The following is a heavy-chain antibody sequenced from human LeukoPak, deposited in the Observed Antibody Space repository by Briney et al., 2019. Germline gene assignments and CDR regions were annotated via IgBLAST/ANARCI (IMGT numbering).Heavy chain of an antibody. D-gene: IGHD5-18*01. CDR2: ISYSGST. Sequence: PSETLSLTCTVSGDSISSYYWNRIRQPPEKGLEWIGYISYSGSTNYNPSLKSRVTISVDTSKKQFSLNLSSVTAADTAVYYCARGYNYGWRFFNYWGQGALVTVSS. V-gene: IGHV4-59*01. CDR3: ARGYNYGWRFFNY. CDR1: GDSISSYY. J-gene: IGHJ4*02.